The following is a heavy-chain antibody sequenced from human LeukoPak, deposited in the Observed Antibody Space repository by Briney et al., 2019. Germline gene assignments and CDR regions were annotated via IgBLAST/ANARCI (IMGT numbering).Heavy chain of an antibody. V-gene: IGHV4-39*01. CDR2: IYYSGST. CDR3: ARHRWGSWGYDAFDI. D-gene: IGHD6-13*01. Sequence: PSETLSLTWNVSGGAISSSSYYWGWIRQPPGKGLEWIGSIYYSGSTYYNPSLKSRVTISVDTSKNQFSLKLSSVTAADTAVYYCARHRWGSWGYDAFDIWGQGTMVTVST. J-gene: IGHJ3*02. CDR1: GGAISSSSYY.